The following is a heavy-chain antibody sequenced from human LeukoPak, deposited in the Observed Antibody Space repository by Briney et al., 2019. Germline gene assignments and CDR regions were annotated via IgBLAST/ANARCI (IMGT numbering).Heavy chain of an antibody. J-gene: IGHJ4*02. Sequence: SVKVSCKASGGNFISYAVSWVRQAPGQGLEWIGGIIPMFGTSNYAQKFQGRVTITTDESTTTAYMELSSLSSEDTAVYYCATYTLSQFWSGYYHFDYWGQGTLVSVSS. CDR2: IIPMFGTS. CDR1: GGNFISYA. CDR3: ATYTLSQFWSGYYHFDY. V-gene: IGHV1-69*05. D-gene: IGHD3-3*01.